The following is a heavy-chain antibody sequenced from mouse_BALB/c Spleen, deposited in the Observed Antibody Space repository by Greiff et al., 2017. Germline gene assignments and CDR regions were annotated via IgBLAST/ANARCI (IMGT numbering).Heavy chain of an antibody. Sequence: EVQLVESGGGLVQPGGSRKLSCAASGFTFSSFGMHWVRQAPEKGLEWVAYISSGSSTIYYADTVKGRFTIARDNPKNTLFLQMTSLRSEDTAMYYGASRYDGYDESAMDYWGQGTSVTVSS. CDR2: ISSGSSTI. CDR1: GFTFSSFG. V-gene: IGHV5-17*02. J-gene: IGHJ4*01. CDR3: ASRYDGYDESAMDY. D-gene: IGHD2-3*01.